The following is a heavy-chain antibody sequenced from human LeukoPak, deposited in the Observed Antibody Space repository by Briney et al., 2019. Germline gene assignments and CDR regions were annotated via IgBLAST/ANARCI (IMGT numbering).Heavy chain of an antibody. Sequence: SETLSLTCTVSAGSISSYYWSWIRQPPGKGLEWIGYIYYSGSTNYNPSLKSRVTISVDTSKNQFSLKLSSVTAADTAVYYCARLNYYGSGSYYSYFDYWGQGALVTVSS. CDR1: AGSISSYY. V-gene: IGHV4-59*12. CDR2: IYYSGST. J-gene: IGHJ4*02. CDR3: ARLNYYGSGSYYSYFDY. D-gene: IGHD3-10*01.